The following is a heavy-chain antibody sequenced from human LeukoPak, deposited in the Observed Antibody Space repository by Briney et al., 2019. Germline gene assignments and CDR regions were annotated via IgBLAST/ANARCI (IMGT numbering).Heavy chain of an antibody. Sequence: PSGTLSLTCAVSGGSMSDHYWSWIRQTPGTTLEWIGYIYATENTNYSPSLKGRVTISLDTSKNHFSLRLRSVTAADTALYYCARHFRRDYPDSGSSQYFHYIDVWGKGTTVVVSS. D-gene: IGHD3-10*01. CDR2: IYATENT. V-gene: IGHV4-4*09. CDR1: GGSMSDHY. J-gene: IGHJ6*03. CDR3: ARHFRRDYPDSGSSQYFHYIDV.